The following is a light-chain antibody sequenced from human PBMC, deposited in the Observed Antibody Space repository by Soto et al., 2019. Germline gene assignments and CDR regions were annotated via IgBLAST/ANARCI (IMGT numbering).Light chain of an antibody. V-gene: IGLV2-23*01. CDR3: CSYGRSRTCGVV. CDR1: SNDVWTYNL. CDR2: EAS. Sequence: QSVLTQPASVSGSPGQSITISCTATSNDVWTYNLVSWYQQHPGKAPKLLLFEASKRPLETSVRFSGSKSGNTASLTISALQAEDEGHYYCCSYGRSRTCGVVFGGGTKLTVL. J-gene: IGLJ3*02.